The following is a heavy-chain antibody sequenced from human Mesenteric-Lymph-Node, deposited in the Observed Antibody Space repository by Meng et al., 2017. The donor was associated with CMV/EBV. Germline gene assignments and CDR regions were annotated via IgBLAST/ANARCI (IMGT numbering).Heavy chain of an antibody. CDR3: ARGGDFGTLDY. V-gene: IGHV3-7*01. Sequence: GESLKISCTASGFMFSTYWMSWVRQAPGKGLEWVANIKQEGNEKYYVDSVRGRFTISRDNAKNSLFLQMNSLRAEDTAIYYCARGGDFGTLDYWGQGALVTVSS. CDR1: GFMFSTYW. J-gene: IGHJ4*02. D-gene: IGHD3-16*01. CDR2: IKQEGNEK.